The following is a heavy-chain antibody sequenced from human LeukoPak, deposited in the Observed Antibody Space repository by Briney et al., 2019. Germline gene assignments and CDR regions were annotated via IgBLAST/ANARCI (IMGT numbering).Heavy chain of an antibody. CDR1: GGSFSGYY. CDR2: INHSGST. J-gene: IGHJ4*02. V-gene: IGHV4-34*01. D-gene: IGHD3-22*01. Sequence: KSSETLSLTCAVYGGSFSGYYWSWIRQPPGKGLEWIGEINHSGSTNYNPSLKSRVTISVDKSKNQFSLKLSSVTAADTAVYYCARGRADSSGYPFDYWGQGTLVTVSS. CDR3: ARGRADSSGYPFDY.